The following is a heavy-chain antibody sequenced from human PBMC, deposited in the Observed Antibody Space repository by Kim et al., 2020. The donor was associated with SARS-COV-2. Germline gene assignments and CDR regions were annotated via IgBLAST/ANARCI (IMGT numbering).Heavy chain of an antibody. D-gene: IGHD2-2*01. CDR3: AKAEEYQLLSADY. CDR2: ISYDGSNK. CDR1: GFTFSSYG. V-gene: IGHV3-30*18. Sequence: GGSLRLSCAASGFTFSSYGMHWVRPAPGKGLEWVAVISYDGSNKYYADSVKGRFTISRDNSKNTLYLQMNSLRAEDTAVYYCAKAEEYQLLSADYWGQGT. J-gene: IGHJ4*02.